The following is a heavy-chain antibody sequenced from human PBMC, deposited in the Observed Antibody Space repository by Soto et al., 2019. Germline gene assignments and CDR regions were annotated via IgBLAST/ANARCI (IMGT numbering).Heavy chain of an antibody. CDR1: GFTFSDYY. CDR2: ISSSGSTI. J-gene: IGHJ6*02. CDR3: ARVQRYYYYYGMDV. Sequence: PGVSLRLSCAASGFTFSDYYMSWIRQAPGKGLEWVSYISSSGSTIYYADSVKGRFTISRDNAKNSLYLQMNSLGAEDTAVYYCARVQRYYYYYGMDVWGQGTTVTVSS. V-gene: IGHV3-11*01.